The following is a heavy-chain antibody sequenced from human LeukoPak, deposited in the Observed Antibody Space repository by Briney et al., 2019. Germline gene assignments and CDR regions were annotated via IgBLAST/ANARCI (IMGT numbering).Heavy chain of an antibody. CDR1: GGSMKSYY. D-gene: IGHD3-22*01. Sequence: SETLSLTCTVSGGSMKSYYWSWIRQPPGQGLEWIGYIYYSGSTNYNPSLKSRVTISVGTSKNQFSLKLNSVTPTDTAVYYCARDRISSDYHYRPHSFDIWGQGTMVTVSS. CDR3: ARDRISSDYHYRPHSFDI. J-gene: IGHJ3*02. V-gene: IGHV4-59*01. CDR2: IYYSGST.